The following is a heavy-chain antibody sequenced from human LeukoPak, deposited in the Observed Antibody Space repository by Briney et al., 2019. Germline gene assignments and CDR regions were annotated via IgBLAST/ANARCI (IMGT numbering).Heavy chain of an antibody. V-gene: IGHV4-34*01. D-gene: IGHD3-10*01. CDR1: GGSFSGYY. Sequence: SETLSLTCAVYGGSFSGYYRSWIRQPPGKGLEWIREINHSGSTNYNPSLKSRVTISVDTSKNQFSLKLSSVTAADTAVYYCARGGAYYYGSGSLGRDFDPWGQGTLVTVSS. CDR3: ARGGAYYYGSGSLGRDFDP. CDR2: INHSGST. J-gene: IGHJ5*02.